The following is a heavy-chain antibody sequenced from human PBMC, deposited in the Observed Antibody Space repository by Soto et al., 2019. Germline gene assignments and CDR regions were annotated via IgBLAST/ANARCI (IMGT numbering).Heavy chain of an antibody. J-gene: IGHJ4*02. CDR2: IIPIFGTA. V-gene: IGHV1-69*13. D-gene: IGHD3-3*01. Sequence: SVKVSCKASGGTFSSYAISWVLQAPGQGLEWMGGIIPIFGTANYAQKFQGRVTITADESTSTAYMELSSLRSDDTAVYYCARGSQDFWSGYDDYWGQGTLVTVSS. CDR1: GGTFSSYA. CDR3: ARGSQDFWSGYDDY.